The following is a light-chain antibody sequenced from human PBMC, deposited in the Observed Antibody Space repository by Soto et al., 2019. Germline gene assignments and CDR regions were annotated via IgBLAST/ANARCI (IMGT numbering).Light chain of an antibody. V-gene: IGLV1-47*01. Sequence: QSVLTQPPSASGTPGQRVTISCSGSSSNIGSNYVYWYQQLPGTAPKLLTYRNNQRPSGVPDRFSGSKSGTSASLAISGLRSEDEADYYCAAWDDSLSYVFGTGTKLTVL. CDR1: SSNIGSNY. CDR3: AAWDDSLSYV. J-gene: IGLJ1*01. CDR2: RNN.